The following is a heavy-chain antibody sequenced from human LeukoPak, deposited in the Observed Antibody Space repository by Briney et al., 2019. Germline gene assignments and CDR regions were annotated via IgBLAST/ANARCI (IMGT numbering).Heavy chain of an antibody. CDR3: ASGGKYCTGGACYGD. V-gene: IGHV3-23*01. CDR2: VSGSGGST. D-gene: IGHD2-8*02. CDR1: GFTFSSYA. J-gene: IGHJ4*02. Sequence: GGSLRLSCAASGFTFSSYAMSWVRQAPGKGLEWVSGVSGSGGSTYYADSVKGRFTISRDNSKNTLYLQMNSLRAEDTAVYYCASGGKYCTGGACYGDWGQGTLVTVSS.